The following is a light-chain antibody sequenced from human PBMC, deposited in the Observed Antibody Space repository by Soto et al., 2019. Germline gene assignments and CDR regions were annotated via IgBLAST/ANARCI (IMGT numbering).Light chain of an antibody. CDR3: QQRSNWPLT. CDR1: QCVSSY. V-gene: IGKV3-11*01. J-gene: IGKJ4*01. Sequence: EVVLTQSPATVSLSPGERATLSCRASQCVSSYLAWYQQKPGQGPRLLIYAASKRATGIPARFSGSGSGTVFLLTISSRVPEDSVVYCCQQRSNWPLTFGGGTKVEIK. CDR2: AAS.